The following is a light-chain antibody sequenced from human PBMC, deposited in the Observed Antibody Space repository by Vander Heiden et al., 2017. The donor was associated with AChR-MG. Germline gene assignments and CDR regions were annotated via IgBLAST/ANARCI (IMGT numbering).Light chain of an antibody. J-gene: IGLJ2*01. Sequence: QSVLTQPPSASGTPGQRITMSCSGSSSNIGRNTVNWYQQLPGTAPKLLIFHNDQRPSGVPDRFSGSKSGTSASLAISGLQSDDEATYYCASVTVDDSLHGVVFGGGT. CDR3: ASVTVDDSLHGVV. V-gene: IGLV1-44*01. CDR1: SSNIGRNT. CDR2: HND.